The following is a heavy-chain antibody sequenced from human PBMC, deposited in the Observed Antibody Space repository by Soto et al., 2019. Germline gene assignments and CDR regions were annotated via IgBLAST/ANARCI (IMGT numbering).Heavy chain of an antibody. J-gene: IGHJ6*02. CDR1: GGSISSYY. D-gene: IGHD4-17*01. CDR2: IYYSGST. V-gene: IGHV4-59*01. Sequence: SETLSLTCTVSGGSISSYYWSWIRQPPGKGLEWIGYIYYSGSTNYNPSLKSRVTISVDTSKNQFSLKLSSVTAADTAVYYCARHHGDYYYYGMDCWGQGTKVTVCS. CDR3: ARHHGDYYYYGMDC.